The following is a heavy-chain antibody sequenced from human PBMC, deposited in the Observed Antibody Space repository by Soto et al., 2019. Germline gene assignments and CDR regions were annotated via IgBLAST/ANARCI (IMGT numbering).Heavy chain of an antibody. Sequence: EVQLVESGGGLVHPGGSLTLSCAVSGFTFSGSVMHWVRQAPGKGLEWLGRIRSRDSDYATSYAESVQGRVTISRDDSKNTAYLQVTSLKIEDTALYYCTTYGNSSKGFDYWGQGTLVTVSS. CDR3: TTYGNSSKGFDY. V-gene: IGHV3-73*01. CDR2: IRSRDSDYAT. CDR1: GFTFSGSV. J-gene: IGHJ4*02. D-gene: IGHD6-6*01.